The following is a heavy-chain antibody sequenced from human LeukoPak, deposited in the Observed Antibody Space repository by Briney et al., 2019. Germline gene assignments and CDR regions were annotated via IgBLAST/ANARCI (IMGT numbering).Heavy chain of an antibody. V-gene: IGHV3-23*01. CDR1: GFTFSSYA. D-gene: IGHD3-22*01. J-gene: IGHJ4*02. CDR3: ARVYDSSGYYYY. Sequence: QPGGSLRLSCAASGFTFSSYAMTWVRQAPGKGLESVSGISAIGGSTYYADSVKGRFTISGDNSKNTLYLQMNSLRAEDTAVYYCARVYDSSGYYYYWGQGTLVTVSS. CDR2: ISAIGGST.